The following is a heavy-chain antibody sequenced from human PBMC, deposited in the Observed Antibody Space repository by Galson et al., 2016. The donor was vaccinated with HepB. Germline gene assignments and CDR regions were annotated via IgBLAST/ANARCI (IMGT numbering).Heavy chain of an antibody. V-gene: IGHV3-7*04. Sequence: SLRLSCAASGFPFSSYWMNWVRQAPGKGLEWVASIKEDGSEKYYVDSVKGRFTISRDNGMSSLYLQLTSLRPEDTAVYYCARDRGILGVRFYYGLDVWGQGTTVTVYS. CDR1: GFPFSSYW. J-gene: IGHJ6*02. CDR3: ARDRGILGVRFYYGLDV. D-gene: IGHD3-3*01. CDR2: IKEDGSEK.